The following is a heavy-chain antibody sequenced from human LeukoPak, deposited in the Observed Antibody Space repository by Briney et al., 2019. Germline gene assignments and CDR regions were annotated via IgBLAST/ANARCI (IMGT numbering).Heavy chain of an antibody. CDR1: GFMFRSYS. CDR2: ISSSSSYI. V-gene: IGHV3-21*01. Sequence: GGSLRLSCAASGFMFRSYSMNWVRQAPGKGLEWVSSISSSSSYIFYADSVKGRFTISRDNAKKSLSLQMNSLRAEDTAVYYCTRDRGEDYYGSGNYLRSFDIWGQGTMVTVSS. D-gene: IGHD3-10*01. CDR3: TRDRGEDYYGSGNYLRSFDI. J-gene: IGHJ3*02.